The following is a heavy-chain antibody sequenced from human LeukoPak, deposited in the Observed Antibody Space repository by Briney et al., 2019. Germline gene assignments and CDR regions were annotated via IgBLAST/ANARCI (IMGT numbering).Heavy chain of an antibody. CDR2: ISGSGGST. J-gene: IGHJ4*02. D-gene: IGHD3-10*01. CDR3: AKGVTYFSGSGSFYKRGFDY. Sequence: GGSLRLSCAASGFTFSSYAMSWVRRAPGKGLEWVSTISGSGGSTYNADSAKGRFTISRDNSKNTLYLQMNSLRVEDTAEYYCAKGVTYFSGSGSFYKRGFDYWGQGTLVTVSS. CDR1: GFTFSSYA. V-gene: IGHV3-23*01.